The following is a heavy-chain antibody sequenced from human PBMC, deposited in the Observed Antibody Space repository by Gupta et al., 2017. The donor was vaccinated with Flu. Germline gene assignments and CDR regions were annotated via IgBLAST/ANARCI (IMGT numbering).Heavy chain of an antibody. V-gene: IGHV3-21*01. CDR2: ISSSSSYI. J-gene: IGHJ3*02. CDR3: ATERGVYYDSSGYPDI. D-gene: IGHD3-22*01. CDR1: GFTFSSYS. Sequence: EVQLVESGGGLVKPGGSLRLSCAASGFTFSSYSMNWVRQAPGKGLEWVSSISSSSSYIYYADSVKGRFTISRDNAKNSLYLQMNSLRAEDTAVYYCATERGVYYDSSGYPDIWGQGTMVTVSS.